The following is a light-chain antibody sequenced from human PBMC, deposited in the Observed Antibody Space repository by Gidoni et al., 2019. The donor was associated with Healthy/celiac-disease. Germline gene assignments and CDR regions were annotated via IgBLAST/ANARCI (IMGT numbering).Light chain of an antibody. CDR3: SSYTSSSTPVV. V-gene: IGLV2-14*01. CDR1: SSDVGGYNY. J-gene: IGLJ2*01. Sequence: QSALTQPPSVSGSPGPSITISCTGTSSDVGGYNYVSWYQQHPGKAPKLMIYEVSNRPSGVSNRFSGSKSGNTASLTISGLQAEDEADYYCSSYTSSSTPVVFGGGTKLTVL. CDR2: EVS.